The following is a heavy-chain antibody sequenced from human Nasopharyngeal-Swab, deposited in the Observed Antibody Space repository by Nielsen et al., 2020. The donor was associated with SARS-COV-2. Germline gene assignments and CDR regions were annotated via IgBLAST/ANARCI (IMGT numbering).Heavy chain of an antibody. CDR2: IVGIGDISGSGGNT. CDR3: AKDLRGPYFF. D-gene: IGHD2/OR15-2a*01. Sequence: GESLKISCVASGYSFRTYGMSWVRQAPGKGLEWVAAIVGIGDISGSGGNTYYADSVKGRLTISRDNSKNTLSLQMNSLRAEDTAVYYCAKDLRGPYFFWGQGTLVTVSS. J-gene: IGHJ4*02. CDR1: GYSFRTYG. V-gene: IGHV3-23*01.